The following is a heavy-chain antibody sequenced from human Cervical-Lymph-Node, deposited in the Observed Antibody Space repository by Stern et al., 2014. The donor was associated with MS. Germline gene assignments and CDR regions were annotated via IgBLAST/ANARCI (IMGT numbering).Heavy chain of an antibody. CDR3: ARSNVGGDY. V-gene: IGHV1-18*01. CDR1: GYTFSNYG. D-gene: IGHD3-10*02. Sequence: VQLLESGAEVKRPGDSVNVSCRTSGYTFSNYGVTWVRQAPGQGLEWVGWISGYNGDTQYAQKLQGRVTMTADTSTSTAYMELRSLRSDDTAVYFCARSNVGGDYWGQGTLVTVSS. J-gene: IGHJ4*02. CDR2: ISGYNGDT.